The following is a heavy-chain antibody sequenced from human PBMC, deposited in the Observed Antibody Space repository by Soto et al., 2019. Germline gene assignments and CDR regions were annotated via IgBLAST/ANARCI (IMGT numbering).Heavy chain of an antibody. CDR1: GGSISSSRSY. CDR2: IFYAGNT. V-gene: IGHV4-39*01. CDR3: ARQAAAPGIDLWFDP. D-gene: IGHD6-13*01. Sequence: SETLSITCNVSGGSISSSRSYWAWFRQPPGKELEWIANIFYAGNTYHNPSLKSRVTVSVDTSKNQFSLKLDSVTAADTAVYYCARQAAAPGIDLWFDPWGQGTLVTVSS. J-gene: IGHJ5*02.